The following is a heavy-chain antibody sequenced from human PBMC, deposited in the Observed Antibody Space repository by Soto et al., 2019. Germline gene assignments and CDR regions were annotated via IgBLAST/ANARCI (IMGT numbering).Heavy chain of an antibody. CDR3: ARDASGYHLGPDY. V-gene: IGHV1-69*02. CDR2: IIPILGIA. J-gene: IGHJ4*02. Sequence: QVQLVQSGAEVKKPGSSVKVSCKASGGTFSSYTISWVRQAPGQGLEWMGRIIPILGIANYAQKFQGRVTITADKSTSTAYMELSSLRSEDTAVYYCARDASGYHLGPDYWGQGTLVTVSS. D-gene: IGHD5-12*01. CDR1: GGTFSSYT.